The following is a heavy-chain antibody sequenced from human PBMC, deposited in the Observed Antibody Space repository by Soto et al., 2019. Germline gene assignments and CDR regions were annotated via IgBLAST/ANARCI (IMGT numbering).Heavy chain of an antibody. J-gene: IGHJ6*02. CDR2: IIPIFGTA. CDR3: ARVRYDSSGYYYYYYGMDV. CDR1: GGTFSSYA. V-gene: IGHV1-69*13. D-gene: IGHD3-22*01. Sequence: SVKVSCKASGGTFSSYAISWVRQAPGQGLEWMGGIIPIFGTANYAQKFQGRVTITADESTSTAYMELSSLRSEGTAVYYCARVRYDSSGYYYYYYGMDVWGQGTTVTVSS.